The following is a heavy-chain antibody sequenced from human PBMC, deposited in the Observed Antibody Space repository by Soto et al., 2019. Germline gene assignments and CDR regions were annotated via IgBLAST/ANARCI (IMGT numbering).Heavy chain of an antibody. D-gene: IGHD4-17*01. V-gene: IGHV3-30*18. CDR2: ISYDGSNK. CDR3: AKGGYADYGYAFDI. J-gene: IGHJ3*02. Sequence: EGSLRLSCAASGFTFSSYGMHWVRQAPGKGLEWVAVISYDGSNKYYADSVKGRFTISRDNSKNTLYLQMNSLSAEDTAVYYWAKGGYADYGYAFDIWGQGTRVRVSS. CDR1: GFTFSSYG.